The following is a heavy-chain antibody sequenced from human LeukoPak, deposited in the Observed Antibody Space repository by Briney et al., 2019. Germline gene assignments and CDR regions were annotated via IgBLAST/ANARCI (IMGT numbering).Heavy chain of an antibody. CDR2: ISGSGGST. D-gene: IGHD3-16*02. V-gene: IGHV3-23*01. CDR1: GFTFSTYA. J-gene: IGHJ1*01. Sequence: PGGSLRLSCAASGFTFSTYAMSWVRQAPGKGLEWVSDISGSGGSTYYAGSVRGRFTISRDNSRNTLYLQMNSLGAEDTAVYYCAKKDDYVWGSYRSEYFQHWGQGTLVTVSS. CDR3: AKKDDYVWGSYRSEYFQH.